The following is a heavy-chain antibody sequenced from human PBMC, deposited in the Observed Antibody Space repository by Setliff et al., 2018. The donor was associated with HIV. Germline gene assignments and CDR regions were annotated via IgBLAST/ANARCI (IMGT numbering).Heavy chain of an antibody. V-gene: IGHV4-39*07. CDR2: MYYSGST. CDR3: ARGAKDYYDSSGYLNP. CDR1: GDSVSSRSYY. Sequence: SETLSLTCTVSGDSVSSRSYYWSWIRQPPGKGLEWIGSMYYSGSTYYTPSLKSRITISLDTSKNQFSLKMSSVTAADTAVYYCARGAKDYYDSSGYLNPWGQGTLVTVSS. D-gene: IGHD3-22*01. J-gene: IGHJ5*02.